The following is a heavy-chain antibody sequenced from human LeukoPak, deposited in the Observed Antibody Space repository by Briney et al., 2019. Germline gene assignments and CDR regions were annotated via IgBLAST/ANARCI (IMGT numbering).Heavy chain of an antibody. CDR3: AAGVRGYNSALDY. Sequence: GGSLRLSCAASGFTFSNYYMNWVRQAPGKGLEWVSSISSGSSYIYYADSLKGRFTISRDNAKNSLYLQMNSLRAEDTAVYYCAAGVRGYNSALDYWGQGTLFTVSP. CDR1: GFTFSNYY. V-gene: IGHV3-21*01. D-gene: IGHD6-19*01. CDR2: ISSGSSYI. J-gene: IGHJ4*02.